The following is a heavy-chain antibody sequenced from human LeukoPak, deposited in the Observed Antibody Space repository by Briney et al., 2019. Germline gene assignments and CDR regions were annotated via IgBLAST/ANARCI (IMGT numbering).Heavy chain of an antibody. CDR1: GFTFSSYG. J-gene: IGHJ4*02. Sequence: QPGRSLRLSCAASGFTFSSYGMHWVRQAPGKGLEWVAVIWYDGSNKYYADSVKGRFTISRDNSKNTRYLQMNSLRAEDTAVYYCASGPYVSSDLDYWGPGTLVTVSS. CDR2: IWYDGSNK. CDR3: ASGPYVSSDLDY. D-gene: IGHD3-16*01. V-gene: IGHV3-33*01.